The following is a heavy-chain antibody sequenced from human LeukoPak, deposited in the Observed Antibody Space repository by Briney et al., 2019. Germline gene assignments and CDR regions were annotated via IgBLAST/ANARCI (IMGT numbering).Heavy chain of an antibody. V-gene: IGHV4-39*01. J-gene: IGHJ4*02. D-gene: IGHD6-19*01. Sequence: SETLSLTCTVSGGSISSSSYYWGWIRQPPGKGLEWIGSIYYSGSTYYNPSLKSRVTISVDTSKNQFSLKLSSVTAADTAVYYCARSSPQWPGGPYYFDYWGQGTLVTVSS. CDR1: GGSISSSSYY. CDR2: IYYSGST. CDR3: ARSSPQWPGGPYYFDY.